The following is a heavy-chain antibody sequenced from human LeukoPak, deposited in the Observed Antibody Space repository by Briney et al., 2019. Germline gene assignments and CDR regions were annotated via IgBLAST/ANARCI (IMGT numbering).Heavy chain of an antibody. CDR2: IYYSGST. V-gene: IGHV4-59*08. CDR3: ARLGCGGDCYNNYFDY. J-gene: IGHJ4*02. D-gene: IGHD2-21*02. CDR1: AGSIRSYY. Sequence: SETLSLTCTVSAGSIRSYYWSWIRQPPGKGLEWSGYIYYSGSTNYNPSLKSRVTISVDTSKNQFSLKLRSVTAADTAVYYCARLGCGGDCYNNYFDYWGQGTLVTVSS.